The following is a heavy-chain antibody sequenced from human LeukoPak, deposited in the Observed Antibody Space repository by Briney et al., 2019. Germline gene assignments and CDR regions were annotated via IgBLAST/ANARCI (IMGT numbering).Heavy chain of an antibody. J-gene: IGHJ5*02. CDR1: GYTFTSYG. CDR2: ISAYNGNT. D-gene: IGHD3-10*01. CDR3: ARDYYGSKSSSFDP. Sequence: GASVKVSCKASGYTFTSYGISRVRQAPGQGLEWMGWISAYNGNTNYAQKLQGRVTMTRDTSIDTAYMELTSLRYEDTAVYYCARDYYGSKSSSFDPWGQGTLATVSS. V-gene: IGHV1-18*01.